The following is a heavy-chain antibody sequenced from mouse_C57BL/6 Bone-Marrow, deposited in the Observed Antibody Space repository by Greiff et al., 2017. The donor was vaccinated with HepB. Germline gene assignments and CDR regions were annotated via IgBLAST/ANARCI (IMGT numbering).Heavy chain of an antibody. D-gene: IGHD1-2*01. CDR2: IYPRSGNT. V-gene: IGHV1-81*01. J-gene: IGHJ3*01. CDR3: ARSELLRPAWFAY. CDR1: GYTFTSYG. Sequence: QVQLQQSGAELARPGASVKLSCKASGYTFTSYGISWVKQRTGQGLEWIGEIYPRSGNTYYNEKFKGKATLTADKSSSTAYMELRSLTSEDSAVYFCARSELLRPAWFAYWGQGTLVTVSA.